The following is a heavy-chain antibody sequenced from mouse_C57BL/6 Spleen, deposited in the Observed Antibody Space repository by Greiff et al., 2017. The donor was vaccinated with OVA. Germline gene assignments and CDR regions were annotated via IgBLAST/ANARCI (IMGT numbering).Heavy chain of an antibody. CDR2: IYPGDGDT. CDR1: GYAFSSYW. CDR3: ARGGYSNYDYYAMDY. J-gene: IGHJ4*01. D-gene: IGHD2-5*01. Sequence: VQLQQSGAELVKPGASVKISCKASGYAFSSYWMNWVKQRPGKGLEWIGQIYPGDGDTNYNEKFKGKATLTADKSSSTAYMQLSSLTSEDSAVYFCARGGYSNYDYYAMDYWGQGTSVTVSS. V-gene: IGHV1-80*01.